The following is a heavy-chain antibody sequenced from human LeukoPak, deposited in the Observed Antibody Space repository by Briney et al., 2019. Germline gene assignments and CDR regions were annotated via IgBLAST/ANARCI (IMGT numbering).Heavy chain of an antibody. CDR2: ISSSSDYR. Sequence: GGSLRLSCAASGFSFISYSMNWVRQAPGKGLEWVSSISSSSDYRYHADSVKGRFTISRDNPKKSLYLQMNSLRAENTAVYYCAKSTWFDYFDYWGQGTLVTVSS. D-gene: IGHD3-9*01. CDR1: GFSFISYS. CDR3: AKSTWFDYFDY. J-gene: IGHJ4*02. V-gene: IGHV3-21*04.